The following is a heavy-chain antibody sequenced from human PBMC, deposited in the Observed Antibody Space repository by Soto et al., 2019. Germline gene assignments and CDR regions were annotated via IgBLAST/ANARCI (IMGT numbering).Heavy chain of an antibody. CDR3: AKDQNWSITILGADY. Sequence: GGSLRLSCAASGFTFSNAWMSWVRQAPGKGLEWVGRIKSKTDGGTTDYAAPVKGRFTISRDDSKNTLYLQMNSLRAEDTAVYYCAKDQNWSITILGADYWGQGTLVTVSS. CDR1: GFTFSNAW. CDR2: IKSKTDGGTT. D-gene: IGHD3-3*01. J-gene: IGHJ4*02. V-gene: IGHV3-15*01.